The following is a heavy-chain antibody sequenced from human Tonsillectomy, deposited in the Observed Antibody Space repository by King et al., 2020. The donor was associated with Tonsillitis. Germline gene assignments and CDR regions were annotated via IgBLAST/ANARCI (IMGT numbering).Heavy chain of an antibody. CDR1: GGSIRSSGYY. Sequence: QLQESGPGLVKPSDTLSLTCSVSGGSIRSSGYYWGWIRQPPGKGLEWIGSIYFRGSTYYKSSLKNRVTISLDTPENQFSLKLSSVTAAATALYFCARSLSSSDFSSGYYYYSDSWGQGILVTVSS. CDR2: IYFRGST. D-gene: IGHD3-3*01. V-gene: IGHV4-39*01. CDR3: ARSLSSSDFSSGYYYYSDS. J-gene: IGHJ4*02.